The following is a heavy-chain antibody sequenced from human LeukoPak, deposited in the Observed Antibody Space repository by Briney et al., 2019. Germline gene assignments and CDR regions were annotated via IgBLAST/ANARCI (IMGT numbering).Heavy chain of an antibody. J-gene: IGHJ4*02. CDR2: IYYSGST. V-gene: IGHV4-59*08. CDR3: ARHADY. Sequence: SETLSLTCTVSGGSTSSYYWSWIRQPPGKGLEWIGYIYYSGSTKYNPSLKSRVTISVDTSKNQFSLKLSSVTAADTAVYYCARHADYWGQGTLVTVSS. CDR1: GGSTSSYY.